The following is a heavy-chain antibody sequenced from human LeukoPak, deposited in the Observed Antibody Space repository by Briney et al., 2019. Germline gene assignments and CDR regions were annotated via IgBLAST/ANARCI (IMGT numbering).Heavy chain of an antibody. D-gene: IGHD3-9*01. CDR1: GFTFSSYA. V-gene: IGHV3-30-3*01. Sequence: GRSLRLSCAASGFTFSSYAMHWVRQAPGKGLEWVAVISYDGSNKYYADSVKGRFTISRDNSKNTLYLQMNSLRAEDTAVYYCARGNVLRYFDCLEYWGQGTLVTVSS. CDR2: ISYDGSNK. CDR3: ARGNVLRYFDCLEY. J-gene: IGHJ4*02.